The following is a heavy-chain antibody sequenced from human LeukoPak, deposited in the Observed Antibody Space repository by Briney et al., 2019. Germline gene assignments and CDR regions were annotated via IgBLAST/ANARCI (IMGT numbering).Heavy chain of an antibody. Sequence: ASAKVSCKASGYTFTSYDINWVRQATGQGLEWMGWMNPNSGNTGYAQKFQGRVTMTRNTSISTAYMELSSLRSEDTAVYYCASLTTVYYGSGSYYNLWGQGTLVTVSS. CDR1: GYTFTSYD. V-gene: IGHV1-8*01. D-gene: IGHD3-10*01. J-gene: IGHJ4*02. CDR3: ASLTTVYYGSGSYYNL. CDR2: MNPNSGNT.